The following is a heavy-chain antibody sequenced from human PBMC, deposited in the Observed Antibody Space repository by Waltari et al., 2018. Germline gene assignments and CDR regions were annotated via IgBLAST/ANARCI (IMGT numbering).Heavy chain of an antibody. Sequence: EVQLVETGGGLIQPGGSLRLSCAASGFTVSSNYMSWVRQAPGKGLGGVSVIYSGGSTYYADSVKGRFTISRDNSKNTLYLQMNSLRAEDTAVYYCARGNYIAAAFDPWGQGTLVTVSS. CDR1: GFTVSSNY. CDR2: IYSGGST. CDR3: ARGNYIAAAFDP. D-gene: IGHD6-13*01. J-gene: IGHJ5*02. V-gene: IGHV3-53*02.